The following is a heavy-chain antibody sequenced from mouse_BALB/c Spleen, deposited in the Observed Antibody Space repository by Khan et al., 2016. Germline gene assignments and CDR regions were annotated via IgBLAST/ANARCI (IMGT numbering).Heavy chain of an antibody. CDR1: GYTFTNYG. Sequence: QIQLVQSGPELKRPGKTVKISCKASGYTFTNYGINWVKQAPGKGLKWMGWINTYSGESTYADDFKGRFAFSLETSANTAYLQINNLKNEDTATXSCARYRYYYGSSRYFDVWGAGTTVTVSS. D-gene: IGHD1-1*01. CDR3: ARYRYYYGSSRYFDV. V-gene: IGHV9-3-1*01. CDR2: INTYSGES. J-gene: IGHJ1*01.